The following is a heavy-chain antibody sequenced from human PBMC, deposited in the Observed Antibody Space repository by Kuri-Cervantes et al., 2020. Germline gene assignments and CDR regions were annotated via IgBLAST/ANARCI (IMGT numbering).Heavy chain of an antibody. V-gene: IGHV3-48*01. Sequence: ESLKISCAASGFTFSSYSMNWVRQAPGKGLEWVSYISSSSITIYYADYVKGRFTISRDNAKNSLDLQMNSLRAEDTAVYYCARDPRYNWIHDWFDPWGKGTLVTVSS. CDR3: ARDPRYNWIHDWFDP. CDR1: GFTFSSYS. CDR2: ISSSSITI. J-gene: IGHJ5*02. D-gene: IGHD1-20*01.